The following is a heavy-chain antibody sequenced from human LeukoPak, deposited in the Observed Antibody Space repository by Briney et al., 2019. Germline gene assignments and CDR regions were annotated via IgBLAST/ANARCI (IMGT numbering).Heavy chain of an antibody. Sequence: GGSLRLSCAASGFTFSSYWMSWVRQAPGKGLEWVANIKQDGSEKYYVDSVKGRFTISRGNAKNSLYLQMNSLRAEDTAVYYCASGVNSGSYGDAFDIWGQGTMVTVSS. CDR2: IKQDGSEK. D-gene: IGHD1-26*01. CDR3: ASGVNSGSYGDAFDI. V-gene: IGHV3-7*01. CDR1: GFTFSSYW. J-gene: IGHJ3*02.